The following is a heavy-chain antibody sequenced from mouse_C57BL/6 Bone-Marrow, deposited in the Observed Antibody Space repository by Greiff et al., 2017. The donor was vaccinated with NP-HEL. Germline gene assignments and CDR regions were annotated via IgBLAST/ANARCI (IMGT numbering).Heavy chain of an antibody. CDR2: IDPSDSET. J-gene: IGHJ3*01. V-gene: IGHV1-52*01. D-gene: IGHD2-1*01. Sequence: QVQLQQSGAELVRPGSSVKLSCKASGYTFTSYWMHWVKQRPIQGLEWIGNIDPSDSETHYNQKFKDKATLTVDKSSSTAYMQLSSLTSEDSAVYYCARRGGYGNFAWFAYWGQGTLVTVSA. CDR1: GYTFTSYW. CDR3: ARRGGYGNFAWFAY.